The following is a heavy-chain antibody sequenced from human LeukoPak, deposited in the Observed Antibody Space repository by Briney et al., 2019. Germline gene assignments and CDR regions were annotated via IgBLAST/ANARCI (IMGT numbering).Heavy chain of an antibody. CDR2: IRSRGDGGTT. CDR1: GLTLSNVW. D-gene: IGHD2-15*01. J-gene: IGHJ4*02. V-gene: IGHV3-15*07. Sequence: GGSLRLSCAVSGLTLSNVWMNWVRQAPGKGLEWVGRIRSRGDGGTTDFAAPVKGRFTISRDDSRNTLYLQMNSLTSEDTAVYYCTQGSGQYFDYWGQGTLVTVSS. CDR3: TQGSGQYFDY.